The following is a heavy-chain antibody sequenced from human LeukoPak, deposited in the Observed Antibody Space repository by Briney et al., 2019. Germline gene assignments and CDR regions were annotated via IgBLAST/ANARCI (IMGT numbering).Heavy chain of an antibody. V-gene: IGHV3-15*01. CDR3: TRLQLERDAFDI. CDR2: IKSKTDGGTT. Sequence: GGSLRLSCAASRFIFSTYWMSWVRQAPGKGLKWVGRIKSKTDGGTTDYAAPVKGRFTISRDDSKNTLYLQMNSLKTEDTAVYYCTRLQLERDAFDIWGQGTMVTVSS. CDR1: RFIFSTYW. D-gene: IGHD1-1*01. J-gene: IGHJ3*02.